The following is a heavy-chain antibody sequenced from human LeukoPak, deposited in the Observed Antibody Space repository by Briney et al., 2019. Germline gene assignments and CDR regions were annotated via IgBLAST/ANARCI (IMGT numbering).Heavy chain of an antibody. CDR1: GFTFSSYW. CDR2: IKQDGSEK. J-gene: IGHJ3*02. D-gene: IGHD3-3*01. CDR3: AREDWSGPHAFDI. Sequence: PGGSLRLSCAASGFTFSSYWMSWVRQAPGKGLEWVANIKQDGSEKYYVDSVKGRFTISRDNAKNSLYLQMNSLRAEDTAVYYCAREDWSGPHAFDIWGQGTMVTVSS. V-gene: IGHV3-7*01.